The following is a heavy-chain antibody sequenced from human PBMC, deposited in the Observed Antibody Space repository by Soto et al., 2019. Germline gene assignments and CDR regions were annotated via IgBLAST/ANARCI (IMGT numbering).Heavy chain of an antibody. D-gene: IGHD6-19*01. CDR1: GFTFSSYA. J-gene: IGHJ6*02. CDR2: ISYDGSNK. V-gene: IGHV3-30-3*01. Sequence: GGSLRLSCAASGFTFSSYAMHWVRQAPGKGLEWVAVISYDGSNKYYADSVKGRFTISRDNSKNTLYLQMNSLRAEDTAVYYCARDLRWLVLLWRDYYYGMDVWGQGTTVTVSS. CDR3: ARDLRWLVLLWRDYYYGMDV.